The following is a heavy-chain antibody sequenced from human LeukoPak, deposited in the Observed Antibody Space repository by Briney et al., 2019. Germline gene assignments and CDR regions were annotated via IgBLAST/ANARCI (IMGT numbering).Heavy chain of an antibody. D-gene: IGHD6-13*01. J-gene: IGHJ1*01. CDR2: IYHSGST. Sequence: PSETLSLTCAVSGGSISSSNWWSWVRQPPGKGLEWIGEIYHSGSTNYNPSPKSRVTISVDKSKNQFSLKLSSVTAADTAVYYCARSPPPGSSWNTEYFQHWGQGTLVTVSS. CDR1: GGSISSSNW. CDR3: ARSPPPGSSWNTEYFQH. V-gene: IGHV4-4*02.